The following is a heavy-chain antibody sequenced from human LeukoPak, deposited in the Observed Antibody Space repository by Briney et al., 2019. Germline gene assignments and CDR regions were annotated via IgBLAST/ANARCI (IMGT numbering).Heavy chain of an antibody. D-gene: IGHD3-22*01. CDR2: ISPYNGNT. Sequence: GASVKVSCKVSGYTLTELSMHWVRQAPGQGLEWMGWISPYNGNTNYAQKFQGRVTLTTDTSTSTAYMELRSLRSDDTAVYYCARGPHERSGYPDDWGQGTLVTVSS. CDR1: GYTLTELS. V-gene: IGHV1-18*01. J-gene: IGHJ4*02. CDR3: ARGPHERSGYPDD.